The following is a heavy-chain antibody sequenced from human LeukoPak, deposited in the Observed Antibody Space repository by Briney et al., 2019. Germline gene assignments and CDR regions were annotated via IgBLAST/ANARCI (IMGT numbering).Heavy chain of an antibody. D-gene: IGHD3-22*01. J-gene: IGHJ4*02. Sequence: GGSLRLSCAASGFTFSSYAMSWVRQAPGKGLEWVSAISGSGGSTYYADSVKGRFTISRDNSKNTLYLQMNSLRAEDTAVYYCAAITYYYDSSGSFDYWGQGTLVTVSS. CDR1: GFTFSSYA. V-gene: IGHV3-23*01. CDR3: AAITYYYDSSGSFDY. CDR2: ISGSGGST.